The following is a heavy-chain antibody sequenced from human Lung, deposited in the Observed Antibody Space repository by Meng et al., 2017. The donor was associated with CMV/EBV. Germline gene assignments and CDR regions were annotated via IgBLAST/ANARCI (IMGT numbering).Heavy chain of an antibody. Sequence: SCATSGFTLSSYWMSWVRQAPGKGLEWLAKIGRDGSETDYVDSLEGRFTISRDNAKNSLYLQMNSLRAEDTAVYYCARYFCESGSCFIDYWGHGTLVTVSS. D-gene: IGHD2-15*01. CDR3: ARYFCESGSCFIDY. V-gene: IGHV3-7*01. CDR1: GFTLSSYW. J-gene: IGHJ4*01. CDR2: IGRDGSET.